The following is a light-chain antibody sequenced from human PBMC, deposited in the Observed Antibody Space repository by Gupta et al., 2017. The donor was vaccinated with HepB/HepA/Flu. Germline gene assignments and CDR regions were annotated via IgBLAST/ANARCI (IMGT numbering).Light chain of an antibody. Sequence: QSLLTQPPSASGTPGQRVTISCSGGRSNIGSKNVNWYQQLPGTDPKILIYNSDQRPSGVAARWFCCTSDNYASPPIIGLQSEEEADDYCGVSDASLDMRLFGGGTKLTVL. J-gene: IGLJ3*02. CDR2: NSD. V-gene: IGLV1-44*01. CDR3: GVSDASLDMRL. CDR1: RSNIGSKN.